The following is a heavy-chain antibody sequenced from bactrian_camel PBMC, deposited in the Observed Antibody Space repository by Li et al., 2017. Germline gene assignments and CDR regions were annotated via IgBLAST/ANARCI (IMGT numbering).Heavy chain of an antibody. CDR3: AHNKEHFTVCEMPLLLEGY. J-gene: IGHJ4*01. CDR1: GFAFRWYD. V-gene: IGHV3S40*01. D-gene: IGHD3*01. Sequence: VQLVESGGGSVQPGGSLRLSCAASGFAFRWYDMSWVRQAPGKGLEWVSRITANGGRTDYVDSVKGRFTASRDNAKKTLYLQMNSMKPEDTAMYYCAHNKEHFTVCEMPLLLEGYRGQGTQVTVS. CDR2: ITANGGRT.